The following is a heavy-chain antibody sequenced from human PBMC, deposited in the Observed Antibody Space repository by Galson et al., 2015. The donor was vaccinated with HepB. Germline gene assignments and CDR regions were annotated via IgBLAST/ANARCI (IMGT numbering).Heavy chain of an antibody. D-gene: IGHD4-17*01. CDR2: ISAYNGNT. CDR3: AREGKDGDYRLYYYGMDV. J-gene: IGHJ6*02. CDR1: GYTFTSYG. Sequence: SVKVSCKASGYTFTSYGISWVRQAPGQGLEWMGWISAYNGNTNYVQKLQGRVTMTTDTSTSTAYMELRSLRSDDTAVYYCAREGKDGDYRLYYYGMDVWGQGTTVTVSS. V-gene: IGHV1-18*01.